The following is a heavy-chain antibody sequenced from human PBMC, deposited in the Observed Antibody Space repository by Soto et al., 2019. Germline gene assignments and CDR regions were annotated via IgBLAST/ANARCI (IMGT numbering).Heavy chain of an antibody. CDR3: ARAESGYYSPRSNWFDP. CDR2: ISAYNGNT. V-gene: IGHV1-18*01. Sequence: QVPLVQSGAEVKKPGASVKVSCKASGYTFTSYGISWVRQAPGQGLEWMGWISAYNGNTNYAQKLQGRVTMTTDTSTSTAYMELRSLGSDDTAVYYCARAESGYYSPRSNWFDPWGQGTLVIVSS. CDR1: GYTFTSYG. J-gene: IGHJ5*02. D-gene: IGHD3-22*01.